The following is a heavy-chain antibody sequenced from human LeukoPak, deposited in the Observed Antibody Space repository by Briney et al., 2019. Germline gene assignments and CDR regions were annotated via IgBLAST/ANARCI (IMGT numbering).Heavy chain of an antibody. Sequence: QSGGSLRLSCAASGFTFSSYEMNWVRQAPGNGQEWVSYISSSGSTIYYADSVKGRFTISRDNAKNSLYLQMNSLRAEDTAVYYCARDYYGSGSYYRYNWFDPWGQGTLVTVSS. D-gene: IGHD3-10*01. CDR1: GFTFSSYE. CDR2: ISSSGSTI. J-gene: IGHJ5*02. CDR3: ARDYYGSGSYYRYNWFDP. V-gene: IGHV3-48*03.